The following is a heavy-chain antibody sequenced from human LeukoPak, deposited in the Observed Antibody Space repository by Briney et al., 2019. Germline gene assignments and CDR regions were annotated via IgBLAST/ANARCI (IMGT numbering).Heavy chain of an antibody. CDR3: ARPTNLGDSDAFDI. CDR1: GYTFTSYY. Sequence: ASVKVSCKASGYTFTSYYMHWVRQAPGQGLEWMGVINPSGGSTSYAQKFQGRVTITRDIATSTVYMELSSLRSEDTAVYYCARPTNLGDSDAFDIWGQGTMVTVSS. J-gene: IGHJ3*02. D-gene: IGHD2-21*02. CDR2: INPSGGST. V-gene: IGHV1-46*01.